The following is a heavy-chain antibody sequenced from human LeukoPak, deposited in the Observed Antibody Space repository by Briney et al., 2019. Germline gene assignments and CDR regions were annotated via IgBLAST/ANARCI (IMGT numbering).Heavy chain of an antibody. CDR2: IYHSGST. D-gene: IGHD4-17*01. V-gene: IGHV4-34*01. Sequence: PSETLSLTCAVYGGSFSGYYWSWIRQPPGKGLEWIGSIYHSGSTYYNPSLKSRVTISVDTSKNQFSLKLSSVTAADTAVYYCARETTVNPHFDYWGQGTLVTVSS. CDR3: ARETTVNPHFDY. CDR1: GGSFSGYY. J-gene: IGHJ4*02.